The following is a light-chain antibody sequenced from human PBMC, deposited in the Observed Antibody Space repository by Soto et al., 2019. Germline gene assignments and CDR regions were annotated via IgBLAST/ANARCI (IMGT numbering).Light chain of an antibody. Sequence: QSVLTQPPSASGSPGQSVTISCTGTSSDVGGYNYVSWYQQHPGKAPQVLIYDVNKRPSGVPDRFSGSKSGNTASLTVSGLQAEDEAGYYCSSHAGSNNPFVFGTGTKVTVL. CDR3: SSHAGSNNPFV. CDR2: DVN. CDR1: SSDVGGYNY. J-gene: IGLJ1*01. V-gene: IGLV2-8*01.